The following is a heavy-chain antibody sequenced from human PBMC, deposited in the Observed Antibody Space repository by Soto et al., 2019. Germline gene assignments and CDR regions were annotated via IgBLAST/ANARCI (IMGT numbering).Heavy chain of an antibody. CDR2: IWYDGSNK. J-gene: IGHJ4*02. CDR3: ARGGYSGYDSVLNDY. CDR1: GFTFSSYG. V-gene: IGHV3-33*01. D-gene: IGHD5-12*01. Sequence: QVQLVESGGGVVQPGRSLRLSCAASGFTFSSYGMHWVRQAPGKGLEWVAVIWYDGSNKYYADSVKGRFTISRDNSKNTLYLQMNSLRAEDTAVYYCARGGYSGYDSVLNDYLGQGPLVTVSS.